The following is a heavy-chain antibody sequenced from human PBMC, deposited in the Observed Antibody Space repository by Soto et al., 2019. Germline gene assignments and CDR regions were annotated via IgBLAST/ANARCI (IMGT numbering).Heavy chain of an antibody. CDR2: SRNKANSYNP. CDR1: GFTFSSYG. CDR3: ARDTGGSYDY. D-gene: IGHD3-16*01. J-gene: IGHJ4*02. Sequence: GGSLRLSCAASGFTFSSYGMHWVRQAPGKGLEWVGRSRNKANSYNPEYAPSVKDRFSISRDNSKDSMYLQMNSLKTEDTAVYYCARDTGGSYDYWGQGALVTVSS. V-gene: IGHV3-72*01.